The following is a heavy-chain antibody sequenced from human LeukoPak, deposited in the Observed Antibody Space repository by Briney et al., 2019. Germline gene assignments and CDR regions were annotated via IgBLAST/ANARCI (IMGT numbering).Heavy chain of an antibody. D-gene: IGHD6-19*01. CDR3: ARGNRDSSGFYYYYGMDV. V-gene: IGHV3-20*04. CDR2: ISWDSKNI. J-gene: IGHJ6*02. CDR1: GFTFSSYW. Sequence: GGSLRLSCAASGFTFSSYWMSWVRQAPGKGLEWVSGISWDSKNIGYAASVKGRFTISRDNAKNSLHLQLSSLRAEDTAFYYCARGNRDSSGFYYYYGMDVWGQGTLVTVSS.